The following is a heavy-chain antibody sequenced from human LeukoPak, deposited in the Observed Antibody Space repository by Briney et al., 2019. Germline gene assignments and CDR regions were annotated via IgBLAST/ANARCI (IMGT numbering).Heavy chain of an antibody. CDR3: AKARLRYFDWLFNY. CDR2: ISGSGGST. D-gene: IGHD3-9*01. V-gene: IGHV3-23*01. Sequence: PGGSLRLSCAASGFTFSSYAMSWVRQAPGKGLEWVSAISGSGGSTYYADSVKGRFTISRDNSKNTLYLQMNSLRAEDTAVYYSAKARLRYFDWLFNYWGQGTLVTVSS. CDR1: GFTFSSYA. J-gene: IGHJ4*02.